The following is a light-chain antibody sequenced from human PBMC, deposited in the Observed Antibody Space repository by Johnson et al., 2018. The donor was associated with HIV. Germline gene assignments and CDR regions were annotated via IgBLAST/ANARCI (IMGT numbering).Light chain of an antibody. CDR2: DNN. V-gene: IGLV1-51*01. J-gene: IGLJ1*01. CDR3: GTWDSSLSAGV. CDR1: SSNIVNNY. Sequence: SALTQPPSVSAAPGQTVPISCSGSSSNIVNNYVSWYQQLPGTAPKLLIYDNNKRPSGIPDRFSGSKSGTSATLGITGLQTGDEADYYCGTWDSSLSAGVFGTGTKVTVL.